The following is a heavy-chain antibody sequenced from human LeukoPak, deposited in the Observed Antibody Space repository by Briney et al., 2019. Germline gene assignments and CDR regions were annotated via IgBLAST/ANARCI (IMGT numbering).Heavy chain of an antibody. Sequence: SETLSLTCTVSGGSIRTTSSYWGWIRQPPGKGLEWIGSIFYSGYTYSNSSLESRVTMSVDTSKNQFSLELGSVTAADTAVYYCARHPRDSGFDMWGQGTMVTVSS. J-gene: IGHJ3*02. CDR3: ARHPRDSGFDM. CDR2: IFYSGYT. CDR1: GGSIRTTSSY. V-gene: IGHV4-39*01.